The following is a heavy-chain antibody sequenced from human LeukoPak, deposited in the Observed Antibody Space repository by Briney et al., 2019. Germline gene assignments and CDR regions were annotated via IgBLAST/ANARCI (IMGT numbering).Heavy chain of an antibody. CDR2: IYYSGST. D-gene: IGHD6-19*01. Sequence: ASETLSLTCTVSGGSISSYYWSWIRQPPGKGLEWIGYIYYSGSTNYNPSLKSRVTISVDTSKNQFSLKLSSVTAADTAVYYCARGLAVAGTTDYWGQGTLVTVSS. CDR3: ARGLAVAGTTDY. V-gene: IGHV4-59*12. CDR1: GGSISSYY. J-gene: IGHJ4*02.